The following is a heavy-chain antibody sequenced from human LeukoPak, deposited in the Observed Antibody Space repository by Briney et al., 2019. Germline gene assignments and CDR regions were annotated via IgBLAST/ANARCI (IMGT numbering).Heavy chain of an antibody. V-gene: IGHV3-30-3*01. CDR3: ARTKRTRIQLWLYAFDI. Sequence: GGSLRLSCAASGFTFSSCAMHWVRQAPGKGLEWVAVISYDGSNKYYADSVKGRFTISRDNSKNTLYLQMNSLRAEDTAVYYCARTKRTRIQLWLYAFDIWGQGTTVTVSS. J-gene: IGHJ3*02. CDR1: GFTFSSCA. D-gene: IGHD5-18*01. CDR2: ISYDGSNK.